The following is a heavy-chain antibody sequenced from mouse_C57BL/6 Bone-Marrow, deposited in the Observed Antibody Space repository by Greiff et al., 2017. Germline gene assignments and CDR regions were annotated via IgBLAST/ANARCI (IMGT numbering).Heavy chain of an antibody. CDR1: GFSLTSYG. CDR3: ARLYDWYVDV. V-gene: IGHV2-2*01. J-gene: IGHJ1*03. CDR2: RWSGGST. Sequence: VQLVESGPGLVQPSQSLSITCTVSGFSLTSYGVHWVRQSPGKGLEWLGVRWSGGSTDYNAAFISRLSISKDNSKSQGVFKMNRLQADDTAIYYCARLYDWYVDVWGTGTTVTVSS. D-gene: IGHD1-1*01.